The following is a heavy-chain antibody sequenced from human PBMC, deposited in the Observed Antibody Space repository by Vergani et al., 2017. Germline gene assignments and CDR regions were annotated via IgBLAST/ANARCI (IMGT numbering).Heavy chain of an antibody. Sequence: QVQLVQSGAEVKKPGSSVKVSCKASGGTFSSYAISWVRQAPGQGLEWMGGIIPIFGTANYAQKFQGRVTMTRDTSISTAYMELSRLRSDDTAVYYCARGPLLRYFDWLPNYWGQGTLVTVSS. J-gene: IGHJ4*02. D-gene: IGHD3-9*01. V-gene: IGHV1-69*06. CDR3: ARGPLLRYFDWLPNY. CDR2: IIPIFGTA. CDR1: GGTFSSYA.